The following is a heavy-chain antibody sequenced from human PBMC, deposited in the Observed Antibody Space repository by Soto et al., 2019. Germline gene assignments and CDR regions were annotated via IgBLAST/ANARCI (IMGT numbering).Heavy chain of an antibody. CDR3: ARAVVGITAGYNWFDP. V-gene: IGHV4-31*03. CDR1: GGSISSGGYY. CDR2: IYYSGST. J-gene: IGHJ5*02. Sequence: SETLSLTCTVSGGSISSGGYYWSWIRQHPGKGLEWIGYIYYSGSTYYNPSLKSRVTISVDTSKNQFSLKLSSVTAADTAVYYCARAVVGITAGYNWFDPWGQGTLVTVSS. D-gene: IGHD6-25*01.